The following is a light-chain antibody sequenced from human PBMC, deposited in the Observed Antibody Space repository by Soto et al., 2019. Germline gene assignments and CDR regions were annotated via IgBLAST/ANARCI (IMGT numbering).Light chain of an antibody. CDR3: QQYGSSPPYT. Sequence: EVVLTQSPGTLSLSPGERATLSCRASERINNNYFAWYQQKPGQAPRLLIFGSSDRAAGIPDRFSGSGSGTDFTFTISRLEPEDFAVYYCQQYGSSPPYTFGQGTKLEIK. CDR2: GSS. V-gene: IGKV3-20*01. J-gene: IGKJ2*01. CDR1: ERINNNY.